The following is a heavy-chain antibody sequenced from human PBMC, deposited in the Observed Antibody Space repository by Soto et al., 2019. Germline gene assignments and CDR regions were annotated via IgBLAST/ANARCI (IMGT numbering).Heavy chain of an antibody. D-gene: IGHD3-10*01. CDR3: GFGRFPSPVFDI. CDR2: IYYSGST. V-gene: IGHV4-31*03. CDR1: GGSISSGGYY. Sequence: SETMSLTCTVSGGSISSGGYYWSWIRQHPGKGLEWIGYIYYSGSTYYNPSLKSRVTISVDTSKNQFSLKLSSVTAADTAVYYCGFGRFPSPVFDIWGQGTMVTVSS. J-gene: IGHJ3*02.